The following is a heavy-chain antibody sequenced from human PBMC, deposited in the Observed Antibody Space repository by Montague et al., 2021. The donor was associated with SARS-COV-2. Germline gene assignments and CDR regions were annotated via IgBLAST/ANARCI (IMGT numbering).Heavy chain of an antibody. CDR3: ARAAVAGFPRFDP. D-gene: IGHD6-19*01. CDR1: GFSLSTSGMC. CDR2: IDWDDDK. J-gene: IGHJ5*02. Sequence: PALVIPTQTLTLTCTFSGFSLSTSGMCVSWIRQPPGKALEWLARIDWDDDKYYSTSLKTRLTNSKDTSKNQVVLTMTNMDPVDTATYYCARAAVAGFPRFDPWGQGTLVTVSS. V-gene: IGHV2-70*11.